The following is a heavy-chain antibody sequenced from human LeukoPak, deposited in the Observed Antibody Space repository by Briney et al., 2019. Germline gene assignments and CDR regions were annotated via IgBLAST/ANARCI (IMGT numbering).Heavy chain of an antibody. CDR3: AKDRSSSWYGDWFDP. Sequence: GGSLRLSCAASGFTFSSYAMSWVRQAPGKGLEWVSAISGSGGSTYYADSVKGRFTISRDNSKNTLYLQMNSLRAEDTAVYYCAKDRSSSWYGDWFDPWGQGTLVTVSS. J-gene: IGHJ5*02. CDR2: ISGSGGST. D-gene: IGHD6-13*01. CDR1: GFTFSSYA. V-gene: IGHV3-23*01.